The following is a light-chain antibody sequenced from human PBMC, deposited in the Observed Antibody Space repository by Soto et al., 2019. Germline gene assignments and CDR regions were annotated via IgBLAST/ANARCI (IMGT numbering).Light chain of an antibody. CDR1: QTISSW. Sequence: DIQMTQSPSTLSASVGDRVTITCRASQTISSWLAWYQQKPGKAPNLLIYKASSLESGVPSRFSGSGSGTEFTLNISSLQADDFATYYCQQYNSYPRTFGQGTKVDSK. CDR2: KAS. V-gene: IGKV1-5*03. J-gene: IGKJ1*01. CDR3: QQYNSYPRT.